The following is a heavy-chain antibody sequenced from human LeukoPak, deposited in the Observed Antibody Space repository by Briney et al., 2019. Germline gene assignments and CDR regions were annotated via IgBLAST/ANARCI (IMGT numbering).Heavy chain of an antibody. Sequence: GGSLRLSCAASGFTFSNAWMSWVRQTPGKGLEWVGRIKSKTDGGTTDYVAPVKGRFTISRDDSKNTLYLQMNSLKSEDTAVYYCTTDYGSGSYRYFNYRGQGTLVTVSS. CDR1: GFTFSNAW. CDR2: IKSKTDGGTT. V-gene: IGHV3-15*01. D-gene: IGHD3-10*01. J-gene: IGHJ4*02. CDR3: TTDYGSGSYRYFNY.